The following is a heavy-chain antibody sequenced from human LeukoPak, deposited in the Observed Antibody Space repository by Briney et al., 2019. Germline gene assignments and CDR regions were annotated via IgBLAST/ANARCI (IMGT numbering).Heavy chain of an antibody. CDR2: ISYDGSNK. V-gene: IGHV3-30*18. J-gene: IGHJ3*02. Sequence: PGGSLRLSCAASGFTFSSYGMHWVRQAPGKGLEWVAVISYDGSNKYYADSVKGRFTISRDNSKNTLYLQMNSLRAEDTAVYYCAKDVRRFRDIWGQGTMVTVSS. CDR3: AKDVRRFRDI. CDR1: GFTFSSYG. D-gene: IGHD3-10*02.